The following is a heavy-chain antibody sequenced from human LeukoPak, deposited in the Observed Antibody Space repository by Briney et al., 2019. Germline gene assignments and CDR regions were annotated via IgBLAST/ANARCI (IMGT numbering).Heavy chain of an antibody. J-gene: IGHJ3*02. CDR3: AVSRVVIIGGLDAFDI. V-gene: IGHV3-53*01. Sequence: GGSLRLSCAASGLTVSSYMSWVRQAPGKGLEWVSVIYRGGSADYADSVKGRFTISRDNSKNMVHLQMNSLRAEDTAVYYCAVSRVVIIGGLDAFDIWGQGTMVTVSS. CDR2: IYRGGSA. D-gene: IGHD2-21*01. CDR1: GLTVSSY.